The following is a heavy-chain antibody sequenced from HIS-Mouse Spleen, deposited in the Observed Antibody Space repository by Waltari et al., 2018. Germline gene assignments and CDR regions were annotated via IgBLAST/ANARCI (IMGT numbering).Heavy chain of an antibody. CDR2: INHSGST. CDR3: ARGQAGFGELLDY. V-gene: IGHV4-34*01. Sequence: QVQLQQWGAGLLKPSETLSLTCAVFGGSFRGYYWSWFRQPPGKGVEWIGEINHSGSTNYNPSLKSRVTISVDTSKNQFSLKLSSVTAADTAVYYCARGQAGFGELLDYWGQGTLVTVSS. CDR1: GGSFRGYY. J-gene: IGHJ4*02. D-gene: IGHD3-10*01.